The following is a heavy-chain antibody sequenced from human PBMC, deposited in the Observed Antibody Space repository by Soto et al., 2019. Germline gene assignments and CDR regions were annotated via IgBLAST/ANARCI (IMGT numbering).Heavy chain of an antibody. D-gene: IGHD4-17*01. CDR1: GGTFSSYA. J-gene: IGHJ3*02. CDR3: ARDKGAINYGGIRGDAFDI. Sequence: QVQLVQSGAEVKKPGSSVKVSCKASGGTFSSYAISWVRQAPGQGLEGMGGIIPIFGTANYAQKFQGRVTITADEPTSTAYMELSSLRSEDTAVYYCARDKGAINYGGIRGDAFDIWGQGTMVTVSS. V-gene: IGHV1-69*12. CDR2: IIPIFGTA.